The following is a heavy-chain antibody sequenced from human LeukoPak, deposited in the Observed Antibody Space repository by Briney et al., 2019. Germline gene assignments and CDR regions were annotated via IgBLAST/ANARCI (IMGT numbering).Heavy chain of an antibody. V-gene: IGHV3-30*18. CDR2: ISYDGSNN. J-gene: IGHJ4*02. CDR1: GFTFSSYG. D-gene: IGHD3-22*01. Sequence: GGSLRLSCAASGFTFSSYGMHWVRQAPGKGLEWVAVISYDGSNNYYEDTVKGRFTISRDNSKNTLYLQMNSLRAEDTAVYYCAKGMYDSSGYFDYWGQGTLVTASS. CDR3: AKGMYDSSGYFDY.